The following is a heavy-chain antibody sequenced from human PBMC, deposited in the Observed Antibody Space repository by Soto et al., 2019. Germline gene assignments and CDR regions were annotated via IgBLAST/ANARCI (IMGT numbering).Heavy chain of an antibody. D-gene: IGHD5-12*01. V-gene: IGHV3-74*01. CDR2: INNDGGDT. CDR3: VRDRDGYNF. Sequence: EVQLVESGGGLVQPGGSLRLSCAASGFTFSSFVMHWVRQVPGKGLVWVSRINNDGGDTRYADSVRGRFTISRDNARNTLDLQMSSLSVDDTAVYFCVRDRDGYNFWGQGTMVTVSS. J-gene: IGHJ3*01. CDR1: GFTFSSFV.